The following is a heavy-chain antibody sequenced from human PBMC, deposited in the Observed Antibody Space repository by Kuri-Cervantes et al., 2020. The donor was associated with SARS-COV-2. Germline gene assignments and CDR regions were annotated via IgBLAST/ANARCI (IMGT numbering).Heavy chain of an antibody. CDR3: ARSSGYYRRWYIDL. J-gene: IGHJ2*01. CDR1: GYTLTELS. V-gene: IGHV1-24*01. D-gene: IGHD3-22*01. CDR2: FDPEDGET. Sequence: ASVKVSCKVSGYTLTELSMHWVRQAPGKGLEWMGGFDPEDGETIYAQKFQGRVTMPEDTSTDTACMELSSLRSEDTAVYYCARSSGYYRRWYIDLWGRGTLVTVSS.